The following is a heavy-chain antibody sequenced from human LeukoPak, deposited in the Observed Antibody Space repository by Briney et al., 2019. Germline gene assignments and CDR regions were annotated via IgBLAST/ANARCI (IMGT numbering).Heavy chain of an antibody. J-gene: IGHJ4*02. Sequence: ASVKVSCKASGYTFTGYYIHWVRQAPGQGLEWMGCINPNSGGTNYAQKFQGRVTMTRDASISTAYTELIRLTYDDTAVYYCARDDYSGNSTRFWGQGTLVTVSS. CDR3: ARDDYSGNSTRF. CDR2: INPNSGGT. V-gene: IGHV1-2*02. CDR1: GYTFTGYY. D-gene: IGHD4-23*01.